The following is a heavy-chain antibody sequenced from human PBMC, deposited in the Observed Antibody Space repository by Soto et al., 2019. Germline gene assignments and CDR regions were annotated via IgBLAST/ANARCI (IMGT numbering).Heavy chain of an antibody. J-gene: IGHJ3*02. CDR3: ARGLGLSDSSGYYYARDFDI. V-gene: IGHV4-30-2*01. CDR2: IYHSGST. CDR1: GGSISSGGYS. D-gene: IGHD3-22*01. Sequence: LSLTCAVSGGSISSGGYSWSWIRQPPGKGLEWIGYIYHSGSTYYNPSLKSRVTISVDRSKNQFSLKLSSVTAADTAVYYCARGLGLSDSSGYYYARDFDIWGQGTMVTVSS.